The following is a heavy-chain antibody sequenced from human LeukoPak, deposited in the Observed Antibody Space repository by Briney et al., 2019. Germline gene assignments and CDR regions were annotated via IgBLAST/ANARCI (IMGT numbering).Heavy chain of an antibody. V-gene: IGHV3-15*01. D-gene: IGHD5-18*01. CDR3: TTDAAWIQPEDY. CDR2: IKSKTDGGTT. Sequence: GGSLRLSCAASGVTFSNAWMSWVRQAPGKGLEWVGRIKSKTDGGTTDYAAPVKGRFTISRDDSKNTLYLQMNSLKTEDTAVYYCTTDAAWIQPEDYWGQGTLVTVSS. J-gene: IGHJ4*02. CDR1: GVTFSNAW.